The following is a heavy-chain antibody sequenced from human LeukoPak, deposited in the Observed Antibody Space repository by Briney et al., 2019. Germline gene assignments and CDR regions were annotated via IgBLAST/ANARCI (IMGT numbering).Heavy chain of an antibody. CDR1: GFTFSIYG. Sequence: SGGSLRLSCAASGFTFSIYGMHWARQAPGKGLEWVAAISHDGDNKHYADSVKGRLTISRDDSKSTLYLQMDSLRVEDTAVYYCAKRAVDSSGYSYFDYWGQGTLVAVSS. D-gene: IGHD3-22*01. J-gene: IGHJ4*02. V-gene: IGHV3-30*18. CDR3: AKRAVDSSGYSYFDY. CDR2: ISHDGDNK.